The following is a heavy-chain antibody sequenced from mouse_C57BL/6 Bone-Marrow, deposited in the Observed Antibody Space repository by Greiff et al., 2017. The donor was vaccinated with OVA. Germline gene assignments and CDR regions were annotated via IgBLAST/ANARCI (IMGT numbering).Heavy chain of an antibody. CDR3: AFITTVVAGSYYAMDY. CDR2: INPSSGYT. D-gene: IGHD1-1*01. V-gene: IGHV1-7*01. CDR1: GYTFTSYW. J-gene: IGHJ4*01. Sequence: QVQLKQSGAELAKPGASVKLSCKASGYTFTSYWMHWVKQRPGQGLEWIGYINPSSGYTKYNQKFKDKATLTADKSSSTAYMQLSSLTYEDTAVYYCAFITTVVAGSYYAMDYWGQGTSVTVSS.